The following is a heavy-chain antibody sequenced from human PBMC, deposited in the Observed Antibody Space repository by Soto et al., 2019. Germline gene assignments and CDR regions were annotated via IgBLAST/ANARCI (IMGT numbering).Heavy chain of an antibody. CDR1: GFTFDDHG. J-gene: IGHJ4*02. D-gene: IGHD6-19*01. Sequence: EVQLVESGGGLVQPGRSLRLSCAASGFTFDDHGMHWVRQAPGKGLEWVSGISWNSGTIGYADSVKGRFTISRGNGRTSFCLPMNRLKPGDSAVYYCAKASGDHTSSGWDYWGQGTLVTVFS. CDR3: AKASGDHTSSGWDY. V-gene: IGHV3-9*01. CDR2: ISWNSGTI.